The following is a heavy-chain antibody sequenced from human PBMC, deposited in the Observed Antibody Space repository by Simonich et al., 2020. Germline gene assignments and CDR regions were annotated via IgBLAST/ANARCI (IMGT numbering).Heavy chain of an antibody. D-gene: IGHD2-21*01. V-gene: IGHV1-2*02. J-gene: IGHJ3*02. CDR1: GYTFTGYY. CDR3: ARNGLVGILKAFDI. Sequence: QVQLVQSGAEVKKPGASVKVSCKASGYTFTGYYMHWVRQAPGQGLEWMGGINPNSGGPNYAQKFQGRVTMTRDTSISTAYMELSRLRSDDTAVYYCARNGLVGILKAFDIWGQGTMVTVSS. CDR2: INPNSGGP.